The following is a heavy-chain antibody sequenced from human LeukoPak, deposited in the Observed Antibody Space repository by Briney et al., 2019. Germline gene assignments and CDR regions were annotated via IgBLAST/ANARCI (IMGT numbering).Heavy chain of an antibody. CDR3: ARLRGYSSSWYPY. CDR2: IHHSGGT. Sequence: SETLSLTCTVSGYSISSGYYWGWIRQPPGKGLEWIGSIHHSGGTNYNPSLKSRVTISVDTSKNQFSLKLSSVTAADTAVYYCARLRGYSSSWYPYWGQGTLVTVSS. D-gene: IGHD6-13*01. J-gene: IGHJ4*02. CDR1: GYSISSGYY. V-gene: IGHV4-38-2*02.